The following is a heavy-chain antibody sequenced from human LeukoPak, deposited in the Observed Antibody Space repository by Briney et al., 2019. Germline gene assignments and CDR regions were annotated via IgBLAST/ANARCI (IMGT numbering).Heavy chain of an antibody. J-gene: IGHJ4*02. CDR2: IYYSGST. Sequence: KPSQTLSLTCTVSGGSISSGDYYWSWIRQPPGKGLEWIGYIYYSGSTNYNPSLKSRVTISVDTSKNQFSLKLSSVTAADTAVYYCARDATIFGVAIDYWGQGTLVTVSS. V-gene: IGHV4-61*08. CDR3: ARDATIFGVAIDY. D-gene: IGHD3-3*01. CDR1: GGSISSGDYY.